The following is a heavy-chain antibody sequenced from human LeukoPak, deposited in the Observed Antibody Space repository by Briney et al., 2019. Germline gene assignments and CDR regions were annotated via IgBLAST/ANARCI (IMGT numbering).Heavy chain of an antibody. CDR3: ARDSGKGYYYGMDV. J-gene: IGHJ6*02. D-gene: IGHD1-1*01. V-gene: IGHV4-59*12. CDR1: GGSISSYY. Sequence: SETLSLTCTVSGGSISSYYWSWIRQPPGKGLEWIGYIYYSGSTYYNPSLKSRVTISVDTSKNQFSLKLSSVTAADTAVYYCARDSGKGYYYGMDVWGQGTTVTVSS. CDR2: IYYSGST.